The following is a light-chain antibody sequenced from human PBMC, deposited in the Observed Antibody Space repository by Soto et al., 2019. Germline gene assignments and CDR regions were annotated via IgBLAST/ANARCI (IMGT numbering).Light chain of an antibody. V-gene: IGKV1-9*01. J-gene: IGKJ2*01. CDR1: QGISSY. CDR3: QQLNSYPPYT. CDR2: AAS. Sequence: IQLTQSPSSLSAYVGDRVTITCRASQGISSYLAWYQQKPGKAPKLLIYAASTLQSGVPSRFSGSGSGTDFTLTISSLQPEDFANYYCQQLNSYPPYTFGQGTKLEIK.